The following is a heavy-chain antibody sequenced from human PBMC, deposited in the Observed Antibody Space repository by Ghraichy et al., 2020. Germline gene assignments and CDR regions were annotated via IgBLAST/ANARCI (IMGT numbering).Heavy chain of an antibody. CDR1: GFSFSSYW. J-gene: IGHJ3*01. Sequence: GGSLRLSCAASGFSFSSYWMTWVRQAPGKGLEWVANMNQDGSDDFCVDSLKGRFTISRDNGKDSLYLQINSLRVEDTAVYYCARGAGITDALDVWGHGTRVSVSS. D-gene: IGHD6-25*01. CDR3: ARGAGITDALDV. CDR2: MNQDGSDD. V-gene: IGHV3-7*01.